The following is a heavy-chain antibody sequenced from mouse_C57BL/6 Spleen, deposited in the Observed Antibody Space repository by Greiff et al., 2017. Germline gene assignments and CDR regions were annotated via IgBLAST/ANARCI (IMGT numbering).Heavy chain of an antibody. CDR2: IYPGAGDT. CDR1: GYAFSSYW. Sequence: QVQLQQSGAELVKPGASVKISCKASGYAFSSYWMNWVKQRPGKGLEWIGQIYPGAGDTNYNGQFTGKATLTADKSSSTAYMQLSSLTSEDAAVDFCAGEGDDYDGDPAYWGQGTLVTVSA. V-gene: IGHV1-80*01. CDR3: AGEGDDYDGDPAY. D-gene: IGHD2-4*01. J-gene: IGHJ3*01.